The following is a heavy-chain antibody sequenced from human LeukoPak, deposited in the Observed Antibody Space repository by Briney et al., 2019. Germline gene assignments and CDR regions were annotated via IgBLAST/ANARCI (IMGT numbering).Heavy chain of an antibody. V-gene: IGHV3-30*02. J-gene: IGHJ4*02. Sequence: PGGSLRLSCATSGFTFNKYGMHWVRQAPGKGLEWVAFIQYDGSDKYYADSVKGRFTISRDNAKNSLYLQMNSLRAEDTAVYYCARRQQAVAGTFDYWGQGTLVTVSS. CDR2: IQYDGSDK. CDR1: GFTFNKYG. D-gene: IGHD6-19*01. CDR3: ARRQQAVAGTFDY.